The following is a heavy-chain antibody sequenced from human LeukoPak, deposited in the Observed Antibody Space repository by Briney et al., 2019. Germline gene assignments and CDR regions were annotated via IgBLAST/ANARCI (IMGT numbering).Heavy chain of an antibody. Sequence: PSETLSLTCTVSGGSISSGDYYWSWIRQPPGKGLEWIGYIYYSGSTYYNPSLKSRVTISVDTSKNQFSLKLSPVTAADTAVYYCARITLKWYYFDYWGQGTLVTVSS. CDR1: GGSISSGDYY. J-gene: IGHJ4*02. D-gene: IGHD1-20*01. CDR3: ARITLKWYYFDY. V-gene: IGHV4-30-4*01. CDR2: IYYSGST.